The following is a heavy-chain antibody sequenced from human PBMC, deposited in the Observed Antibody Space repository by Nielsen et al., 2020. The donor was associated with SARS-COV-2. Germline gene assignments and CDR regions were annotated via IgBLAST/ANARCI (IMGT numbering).Heavy chain of an antibody. V-gene: IGHV3-11*01. J-gene: IGHJ5*02. CDR1: GFSFSDYS. Sequence: GRSLRLSCVVSGFSFSDYSMSWIRQAPGKGLEWVSYISRSGSIIQHADSVKGRFTISRDNAKNSLHLQMDNLRVEDTAVYYCAGPASWGQGTLVTVSS. CDR2: ISRSGSII. D-gene: IGHD2-2*01. CDR3: AGPAS.